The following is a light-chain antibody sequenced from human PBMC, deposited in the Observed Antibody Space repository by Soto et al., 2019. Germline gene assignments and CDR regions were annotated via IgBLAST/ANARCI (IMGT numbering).Light chain of an antibody. J-gene: IGLJ1*01. V-gene: IGLV2-8*01. CDR3: SSYGGRYNYA. Sequence: QSVLTQPPSVSAAPGQRVTISCSGSSSNIGFVSWYQQYPGKAPKLMIYEVNKRPSGVPDRFSGSKSGNTASLTVSGLQAEDEADYYCSSYGGRYNYAFGTGTKLTVL. CDR2: EVN. CDR1: SSNIGF.